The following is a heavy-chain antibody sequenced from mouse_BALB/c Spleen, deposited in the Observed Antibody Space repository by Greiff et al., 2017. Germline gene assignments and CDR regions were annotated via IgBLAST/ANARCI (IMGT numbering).Heavy chain of an antibody. Sequence: VQLQQPGAELVRPGASVKLSCKASGYTFTSYWMNWVKQRPEQGLEWIGRIDPYDSETRLNQKFKDKATLNVDKSSNTAYMQLSSLTSEDSAVYYCARSGGYDGAWFAYWGQGTLVTVSA. CDR2: IDPYDSET. D-gene: IGHD2-2*01. CDR1: GYTFTSYW. J-gene: IGHJ3*01. CDR3: ARSGGYDGAWFAY. V-gene: IGHV1-74*01.